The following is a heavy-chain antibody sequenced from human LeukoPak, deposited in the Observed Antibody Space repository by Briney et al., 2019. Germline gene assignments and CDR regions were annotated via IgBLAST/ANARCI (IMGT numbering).Heavy chain of an antibody. D-gene: IGHD2-2*01. CDR3: ARVVVPAAILGLDMASWRENYYYYMDV. Sequence: GASVKVSCKASGYTFTGYYMHWVRQAPGQGLEWMGGIIPIFGTANYAQKFQGRVTITSDESTSTAYMELSSLRSEDTAVYYCARVVVPAAILGLDMASWRENYYYYMDVWGKGTTVTVSS. CDR1: GYTFTGYY. CDR2: IIPIFGTA. J-gene: IGHJ6*03. V-gene: IGHV1-69*13.